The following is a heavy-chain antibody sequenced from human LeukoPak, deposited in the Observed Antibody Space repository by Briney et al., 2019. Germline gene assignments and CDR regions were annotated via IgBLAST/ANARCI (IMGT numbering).Heavy chain of an antibody. V-gene: IGHV1-46*01. CDR2: ISPSGGGT. CDR3: ARGIRHLRLDD. Sequence: ASVKVSCKASGYSFTSSYIHWVRQAPGQGLEWMGLISPSGGGTTYAQQFQGRLTLTRDMSSSTVYMEMTSLTSADTAVYYCARGIRHLRLDDWGQGTLVTVYS. CDR1: GYSFTSSY. J-gene: IGHJ4*02.